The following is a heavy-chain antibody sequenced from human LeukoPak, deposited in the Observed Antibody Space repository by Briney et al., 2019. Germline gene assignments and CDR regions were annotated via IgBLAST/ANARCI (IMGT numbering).Heavy chain of an antibody. CDR1: GFIFSNSA. V-gene: IGHV3-30*03. Sequence: GRSLRLSCAASGFIFSNSAMHWVRQAPGKGLEWVAVISYDGSNKYYADSVKGRFTISRDNSKNTLYLQMNSLRAEDTAVYYCARELDCSGGSCYALRYYYYYGMDVWGQGTTVTVSS. CDR2: ISYDGSNK. D-gene: IGHD2-15*01. J-gene: IGHJ6*02. CDR3: ARELDCSGGSCYALRYYYYYGMDV.